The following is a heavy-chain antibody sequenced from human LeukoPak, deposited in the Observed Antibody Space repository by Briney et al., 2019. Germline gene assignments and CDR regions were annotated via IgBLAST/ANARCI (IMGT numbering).Heavy chain of an antibody. V-gene: IGHV4-38-2*01. CDR2: IYNSGST. CDR3: TRGYSYAYYFDY. CDR1: GYSISSGYY. D-gene: IGHD5-18*01. Sequence: SETLSLTCAVSGYSISSGYYWGWIRQPPGKGLEWIASIYNSGSTYYNPSLKSRVTISVGTSKNQFSLNLSSVTVADTAVYYCTRGYSYAYYFDYWGQGTLVTVSS. J-gene: IGHJ4*02.